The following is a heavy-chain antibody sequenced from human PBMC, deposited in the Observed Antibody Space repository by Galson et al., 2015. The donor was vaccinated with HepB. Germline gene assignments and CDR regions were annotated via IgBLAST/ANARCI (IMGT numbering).Heavy chain of an antibody. CDR3: ARPAAGAKGALDY. J-gene: IGHJ4*02. D-gene: IGHD6-13*01. CDR1: GFTFSSYS. Sequence: SLRLSCAASGFTFSSYSMNWVRQAPGKGLEWVSSISSSSSYIYYADSVKGRFTISRDNAKNSLYLQMNSLRAEHTAVYYCARPAAGAKGALDYWGQGTLVTVSS. CDR2: ISSSSSYI. V-gene: IGHV3-21*01.